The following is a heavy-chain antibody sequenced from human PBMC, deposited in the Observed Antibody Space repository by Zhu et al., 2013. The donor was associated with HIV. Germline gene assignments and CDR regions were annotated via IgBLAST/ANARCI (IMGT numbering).Heavy chain of an antibody. V-gene: IGHV1-58*01. CDR1: GFTFTSSA. CDR2: IVVGSGNT. J-gene: IGHJ5*02. Sequence: QMQLVQSGPEVKKPGTSVKVSCKASGFTFTSSAVQWVRQARGQRLEWIGWIVVGSGNTNYAQKFQERVTITRDMSTSTAYMELSSLRSEDTAVYYCAADFRLEWSTSAPTRFDPWADGTVRDRLL. CDR3: AADFRLEWSTSAPTRFDP. D-gene: IGHD3-3*01.